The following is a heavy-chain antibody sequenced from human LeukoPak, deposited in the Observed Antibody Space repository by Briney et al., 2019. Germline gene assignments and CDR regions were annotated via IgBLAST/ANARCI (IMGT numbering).Heavy chain of an antibody. CDR2: ISSSGSTI. D-gene: IGHD3-10*01. V-gene: IGHV3-48*03. Sequence: GGSLRLSCAASGFTFSSYEMNWVRQAPGKGLEWVSYISSSGSTIYYAGSVKGRFTISRDSAKNSLYLQMNSLRAEDTAVYYCARDVYGSGSYSPSGYFDYWGQGTLVTVSS. J-gene: IGHJ4*02. CDR3: ARDVYGSGSYSPSGYFDY. CDR1: GFTFSSYE.